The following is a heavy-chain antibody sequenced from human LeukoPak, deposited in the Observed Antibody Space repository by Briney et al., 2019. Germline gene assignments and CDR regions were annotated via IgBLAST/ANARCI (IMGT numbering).Heavy chain of an antibody. D-gene: IGHD4-17*01. CDR3: ARDGRGENYYYCMDV. Sequence: ASVQDSCQATGYTYTSYGISWVRQAPGQGLAGMGWISAYDGNINYAQKLQGRVTMTTDTSKSTAYMELRSLRSDDTAVYYCARDGRGENYYYCMDVWGQGTTVTVSS. J-gene: IGHJ6*02. V-gene: IGHV1-18*01. CDR2: ISAYDGNI. CDR1: GYTYTSYG.